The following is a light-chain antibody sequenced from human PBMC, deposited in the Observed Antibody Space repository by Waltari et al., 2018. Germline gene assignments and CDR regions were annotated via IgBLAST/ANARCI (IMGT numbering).Light chain of an antibody. V-gene: IGLV2-23*02. CDR3: CSYAGRSTFVV. CDR2: EVS. Sequence: QSALTQPASVSGSPGQSITISCTGTSRDVGSYNLVSWYQQHPSKAPKLMIYEVSKRASGVSNRFSGSKSCNPASLTISGLQAEDEADYYCCSYAGRSTFVVFGGGTKLTVL. CDR1: SRDVGSYNL. J-gene: IGLJ2*01.